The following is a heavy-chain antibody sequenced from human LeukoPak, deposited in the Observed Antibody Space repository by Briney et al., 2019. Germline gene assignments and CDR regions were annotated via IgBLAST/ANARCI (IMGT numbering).Heavy chain of an antibody. CDR2: ILYDGSNK. CDR3: ARGGSYLSDFDI. Sequence: GSLRLSCAASGFTFSSYGMHWVRQAPGKGLGWVAFILYDGSNKYYADSVKGLFTISRENSKNPLYLQMTSLTAEDTAVYYCARGGSYLSDFDIWGQGTMVTVSS. CDR1: GFTFSSYG. D-gene: IGHD1-26*01. J-gene: IGHJ3*02. V-gene: IGHV3-30*02.